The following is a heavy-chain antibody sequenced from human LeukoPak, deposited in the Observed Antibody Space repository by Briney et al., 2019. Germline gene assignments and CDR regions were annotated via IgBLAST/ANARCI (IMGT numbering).Heavy chain of an antibody. Sequence: ASVKVSCKASGYTFTGYCMHWVRQAPGQGLEWMGWINPNSGGTNYAQKFQGRVTMTRDTSISTAYMELSRLRSDDTAVYYCALEMTTVTDWWFDPWGQGTLVTVSS. V-gene: IGHV1-2*02. CDR1: GYTFTGYC. J-gene: IGHJ5*02. CDR2: INPNSGGT. CDR3: ALEMTTVTDWWFDP. D-gene: IGHD4-17*01.